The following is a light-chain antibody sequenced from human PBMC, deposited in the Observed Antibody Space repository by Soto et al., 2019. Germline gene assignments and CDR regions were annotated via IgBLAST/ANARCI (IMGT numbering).Light chain of an antibody. CDR2: DAS. J-gene: IGKJ4*01. CDR1: QNVSSY. Sequence: EIVLTQSPATLSLSPGERATLSCRASQNVSSYLAWYQQKPGQAPRLLIYDASNRATGIPARFSGGGSGTDFTLTISSLEPEDFAVYYCQQRSDWPALTFGGGTKVDIK. CDR3: QQRSDWPALT. V-gene: IGKV3-11*01.